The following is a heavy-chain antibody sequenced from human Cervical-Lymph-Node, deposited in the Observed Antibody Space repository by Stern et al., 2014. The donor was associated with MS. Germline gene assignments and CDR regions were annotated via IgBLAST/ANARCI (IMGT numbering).Heavy chain of an antibody. V-gene: IGHV1-69*01. CDR3: AKDRNSNMPFDF. CDR1: GGTFSAYV. D-gene: IGHD2/OR15-2a*01. CDR2: IIPIFGTA. Sequence: VQLVQSGAEVKRPGSSVRVSCKASGGTFSAYVLSWVRQAPGQGLEWMGGIIPIFGTANYAQKFQGRVTITADESTSTAYMELSSLRSEDTAVYYCAKDRNSNMPFDFWGQGTLVTVSS. J-gene: IGHJ4*02.